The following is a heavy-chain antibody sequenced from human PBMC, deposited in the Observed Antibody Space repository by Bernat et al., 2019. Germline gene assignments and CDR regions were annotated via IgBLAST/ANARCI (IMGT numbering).Heavy chain of an antibody. CDR2: IRNKANSYIT. CDR3: GRVALLGAYEGRPFDY. Sequence: EVQLVESGGGLVQPGGSLRLSCGASGFTFSGHYMDWVRQAPGKGLEWVGRIRNKANSYITEYAAAVKSRIIISRDDSKNSLYLQMNSLKTEDTAVYFCGRVALLGAYEGRPFDYWGQGTLVTVSS. D-gene: IGHD5-12*01. CDR1: GFTFSGHY. J-gene: IGHJ4*02. V-gene: IGHV3-72*01.